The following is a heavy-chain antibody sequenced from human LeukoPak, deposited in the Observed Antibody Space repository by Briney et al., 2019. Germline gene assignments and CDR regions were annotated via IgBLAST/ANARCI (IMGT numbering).Heavy chain of an antibody. D-gene: IGHD2-15*01. Sequence: GGSLRLSCAVSGFTFSSYAINWVRQALGKGLEWVSSISGSSGSTFYADSVKGRFTISRDNSKNTLYLQMNSLRAEDTAVYYCATGEIVVVAATRKDYWGQGTLVTVSS. CDR3: ATGEIVVVAATRKDY. CDR1: GFTFSSYA. J-gene: IGHJ4*02. CDR2: ISGSSGST. V-gene: IGHV3-23*01.